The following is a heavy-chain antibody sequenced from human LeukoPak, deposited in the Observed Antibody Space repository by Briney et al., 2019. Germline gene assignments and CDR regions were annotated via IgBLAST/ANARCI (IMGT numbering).Heavy chain of an antibody. CDR2: IWYDGSNK. D-gene: IGHD3-3*01. J-gene: IGHJ4*02. V-gene: IGHV3-33*01. CDR3: ARDALTIFGVVIV. Sequence: PGGSLRLSCAASGLTFSSYGMHWVRQAPGKGLEWVAVIWYDGSNKYYADSVKGRFTISRDNSKNTLYLQMNSLRAEDTAVYYCARDALTIFGVVIVWGQGTLVTVSS. CDR1: GLTFSSYG.